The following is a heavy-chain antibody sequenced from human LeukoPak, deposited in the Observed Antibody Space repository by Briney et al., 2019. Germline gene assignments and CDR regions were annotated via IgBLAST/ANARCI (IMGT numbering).Heavy chain of an antibody. V-gene: IGHV4-59*12. CDR1: GVSISGYF. CDR2: IHYSGTT. Sequence: PSETLSLTCTVSGVSISGYFWSWIRQPPGKGLEWIAYIHYSGTTNYNPSLKSRVTISVDTSQNQFSLSLNSVTAADTAVYYCARDFRDRGPAQPDFYYWGQGTLVTVSS. J-gene: IGHJ4*02. D-gene: IGHD2-2*01. CDR3: ARDFRDRGPAQPDFYY.